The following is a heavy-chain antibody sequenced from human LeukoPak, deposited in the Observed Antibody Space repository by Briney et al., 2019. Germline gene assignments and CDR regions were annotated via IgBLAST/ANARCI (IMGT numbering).Heavy chain of an antibody. V-gene: IGHV3-74*01. CDR2: INSDESST. CDR1: GFTFSSYW. J-gene: IGHJ6*03. Sequence: GGSLRLSCAASGFTFSSYWMHWVRQAPGKGLVWVSRINSDESSTSYSDSVKGRFTTSRDNAKTTLYSQMNSLRAEDTAVYYCARDMGYSSGWYTYYYYMDVWGKGTTVTVSS. D-gene: IGHD6-19*01. CDR3: ARDMGYSSGWYTYYYYMDV.